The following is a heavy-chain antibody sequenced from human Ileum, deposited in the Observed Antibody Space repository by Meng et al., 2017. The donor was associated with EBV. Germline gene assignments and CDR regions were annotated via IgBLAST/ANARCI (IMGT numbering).Heavy chain of an antibody. J-gene: IGHJ4*02. D-gene: IGHD2-2*01. CDR1: GGSISSSSYY. CDR3: ARSIVVVPAAIYY. CDR2: IYYSGST. V-gene: IGHV4-39*01. Sequence: HRQLKGSGPGLVKPSETLSLTATVSGGSISSSSYYWGWIRQPPGKGLEWIGSIYYSGSTYYNPSLKSRVTISVDTSKNQFSLKLSSVTAADTAVYYCARSIVVVPAAIYYWGQGTLVTVSS.